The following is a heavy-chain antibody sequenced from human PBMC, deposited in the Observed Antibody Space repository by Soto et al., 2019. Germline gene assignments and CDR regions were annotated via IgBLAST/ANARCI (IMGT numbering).Heavy chain of an antibody. CDR3: ARAPRGAVAGTTDY. V-gene: IGHV1-18*01. Sequence: ASVKVSCKASGYTFTSYGISWVRQVPGQGLEWMGWISAYNGNTNYAQKLQGRVTMTTDTSTSTAYMELRSLRSDDTAVYYCARAPRGAVAGTTDYWGQGTLVTVSS. CDR2: ISAYNGNT. J-gene: IGHJ4*02. CDR1: GYTFTSYG. D-gene: IGHD6-19*01.